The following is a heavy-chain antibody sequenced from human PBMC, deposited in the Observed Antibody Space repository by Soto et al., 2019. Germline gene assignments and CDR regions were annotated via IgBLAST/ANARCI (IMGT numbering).Heavy chain of an antibody. CDR3: ARGLVPGCSGSTCHRSYYNYFGLDV. Sequence: QDQLQQWGGGLLKPSETLSLTCAVYGGSFSGYFWSWIRQPPGKGLEWIAEINHSGSTNYNPSLKSRLSISIDTSKKQFSLRLGSVTAADTAVYYCARGLVPGCSGSTCHRSYYNYFGLDVWGQGTTVTVSS. CDR1: GGSFSGYF. D-gene: IGHD6-6*01. J-gene: IGHJ6*02. V-gene: IGHV4-34*02. CDR2: INHSGST.